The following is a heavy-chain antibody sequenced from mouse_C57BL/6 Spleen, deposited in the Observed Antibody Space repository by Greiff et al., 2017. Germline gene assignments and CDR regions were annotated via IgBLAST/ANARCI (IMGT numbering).Heavy chain of an antibody. J-gene: IGHJ2*01. Sequence: QVQLKESGADLVRPGASLTLSCKASGYTFTDYEMHWVQQTPVHGLEWIAAIDPETGGTAYTQKFKGKVILTADKSSSTAYMELRSLTSEDSAVYYCTRVGYYYGCWGNGATLTVSS. CDR2: IDPETGGT. CDR3: TRVGYYYGC. V-gene: IGHV1-15*01. CDR1: GYTFTDYE.